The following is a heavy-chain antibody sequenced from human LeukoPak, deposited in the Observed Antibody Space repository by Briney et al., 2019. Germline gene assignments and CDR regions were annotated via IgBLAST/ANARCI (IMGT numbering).Heavy chain of an antibody. J-gene: IGHJ4*02. CDR1: GFTFNNYG. V-gene: IGHV3-23*01. D-gene: IGHD3-16*01. Sequence: GGALRLSCAASGFTFNNYGMSWVRQAPGKGLEWVSGFSDSGGSTYYADSVKGRFTISRDNAKNSLYLQMNSLRAEDTAVYYCVGHSDYWGQGTLVTVSS. CDR3: VGHSDY. CDR2: FSDSGGST.